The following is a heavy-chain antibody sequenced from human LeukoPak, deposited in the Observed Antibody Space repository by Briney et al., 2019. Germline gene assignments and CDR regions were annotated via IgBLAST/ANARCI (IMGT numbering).Heavy chain of an antibody. Sequence: GGSLRLSCAASGFTFSNYAMTWVRQAPGKGLELVSVISASGRNRDYADSVKGRFTISRDNAENALSLLMNSLRAEDTAIYYCAKPYNWNDETYFDYWGQGTLVTVSS. V-gene: IGHV3-23*01. J-gene: IGHJ4*02. D-gene: IGHD1-1*01. CDR1: GFTFSNYA. CDR2: ISASGRNR. CDR3: AKPYNWNDETYFDY.